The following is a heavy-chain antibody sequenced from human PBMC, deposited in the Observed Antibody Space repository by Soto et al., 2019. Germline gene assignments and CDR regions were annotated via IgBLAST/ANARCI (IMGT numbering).Heavy chain of an antibody. CDR2: ISGSGGST. CDR1: GFTFSSYA. D-gene: IGHD2-15*01. Sequence: GRSLRLSCAASGFTFSSYAMSWVRQAPGKGLEWVSAISGSGGSTYYADSVKGRFTISRDNSKNTLYLQMNSLRAEDTAVYYCAKVPIVVVVAATSYYMDVRGKGTTVTVSS. CDR3: AKVPIVVVVAATSYYMDV. V-gene: IGHV3-23*01. J-gene: IGHJ6*03.